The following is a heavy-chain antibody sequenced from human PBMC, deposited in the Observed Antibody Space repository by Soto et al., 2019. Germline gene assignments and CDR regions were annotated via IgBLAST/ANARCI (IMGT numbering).Heavy chain of an antibody. CDR2: IAYSGDT. CDR3: AKDYGLDRAYYFDY. D-gene: IGHD3-10*01. J-gene: IGHJ4*02. Sequence: PSETLSLTCAVSGASITGADSYWFWIRKPPGKGLEWIGYIAYSGDTYYNPSLRSRVTISADRSENKFSLTLKSVTAADTAVYYCAKDYGLDRAYYFDYWGQGTLVTVSS. V-gene: IGHV4-31*11. CDR1: GASITGADSY.